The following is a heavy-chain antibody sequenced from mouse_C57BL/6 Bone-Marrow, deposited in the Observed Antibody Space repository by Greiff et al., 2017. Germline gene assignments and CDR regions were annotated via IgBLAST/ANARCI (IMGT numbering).Heavy chain of an antibody. Sequence: QVQLKQPGAELVKPGASVKLSCKASGYTFTSYWMHWVKQRPGQGLEWIGMIHPNSGSTNYNEKFKSKATLTVDKSSSTAYMQLSSLTSEDSAVYYCARLDLLLRSSGYWGQGTTLTVSS. CDR1: GYTFTSYW. D-gene: IGHD1-1*01. J-gene: IGHJ2*01. V-gene: IGHV1-64*01. CDR3: ARLDLLLRSSGY. CDR2: IHPNSGST.